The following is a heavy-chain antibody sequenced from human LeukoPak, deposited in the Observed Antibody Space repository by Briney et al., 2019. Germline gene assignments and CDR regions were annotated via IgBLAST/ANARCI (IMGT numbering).Heavy chain of an antibody. Sequence: HPGGSLRLSCAASGFTFSSYGMHWVRQAPGKGLEWVAFLLYDGITEFYAESVKSRFTISRDRSKNTLYLQMNSLRGEDTAVYYCAKARAFGSYCRGARCHGGFDHWGQGALVTVSS. D-gene: IGHD1-26*01. V-gene: IGHV3-30*02. CDR3: AKARAFGSYCRGARCHGGFDH. J-gene: IGHJ4*02. CDR2: LLYDGITE. CDR1: GFTFSSYG.